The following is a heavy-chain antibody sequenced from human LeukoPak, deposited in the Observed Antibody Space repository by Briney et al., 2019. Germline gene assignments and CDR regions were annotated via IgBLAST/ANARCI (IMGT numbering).Heavy chain of an antibody. CDR2: IRSRGDGGTT. CDR1: GLTLSNVW. CDR3: SQGSAQYFDY. J-gene: IGHJ4*02. V-gene: IGHV3-15*07. Sequence: PGGSLRLSCAVSGLTLSNVWMNWVRQAPGKGLEWVGRIRSRGDGGTTDFAAPVKGRFTISRDDSKNTLYLQMNSLTSEDTAVYYCSQGSAQYFDYWGQETLVTVSS. D-gene: IGHD2-15*01.